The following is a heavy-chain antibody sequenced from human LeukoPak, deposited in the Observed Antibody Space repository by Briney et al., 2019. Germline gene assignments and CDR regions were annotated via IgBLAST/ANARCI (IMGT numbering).Heavy chain of an antibody. D-gene: IGHD6-13*01. Sequence: PGGSLRLSCAASGFTFSSYGMHWVRQAPGKGLEWVAVISYDGSNKYYADSVKGRFTISRDNSKNTLYLQMNSLRAEDTAVYYCATDGSWYRGYFDYWGQGTLVTVSS. CDR2: ISYDGSNK. CDR1: GFTFSSYG. J-gene: IGHJ4*02. CDR3: ATDGSWYRGYFDY. V-gene: IGHV3-30*03.